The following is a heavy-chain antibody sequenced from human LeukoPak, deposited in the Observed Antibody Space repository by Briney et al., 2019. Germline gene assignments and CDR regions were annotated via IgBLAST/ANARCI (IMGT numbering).Heavy chain of an antibody. CDR1: GGTFSSYA. CDR2: IIPILGIA. Sequence: SVKVSCKASGGTFSSYAISWVRQAPGQGLEWMGRIIPILGIANYAQKFQGRVTITADKSTSTAYMELSSLRSEDTAVYYCARGLRSTATSYYYGMDVWGQGTTVTVSS. V-gene: IGHV1-69*04. J-gene: IGHJ6*02. CDR3: ARGLRSTATSYYYGMDV.